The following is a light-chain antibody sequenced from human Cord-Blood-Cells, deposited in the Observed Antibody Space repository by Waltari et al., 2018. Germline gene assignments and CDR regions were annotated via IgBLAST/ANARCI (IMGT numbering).Light chain of an antibody. CDR2: GAS. V-gene: IGKV3-20*01. Sequence: EIVLTQSPGTLSLSPGERAILSCRASQSVSSSYLAWYQQKPGQAPRLLIYGASSRATGIPDRFSGSVSGTDCTLTISRLEPEDFAVYYCQQYGSSFTFGPGTKVDIK. CDR3: QQYGSSFT. J-gene: IGKJ3*01. CDR1: QSVSSSY.